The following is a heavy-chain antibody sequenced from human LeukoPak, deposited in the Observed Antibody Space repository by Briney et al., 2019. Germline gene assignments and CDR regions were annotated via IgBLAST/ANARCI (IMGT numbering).Heavy chain of an antibody. J-gene: IGHJ4*02. Sequence: SETLSLTWTLSGGSISSSGYYWGWIRQPPGKGLEWIGSIYYSGSTYHNPSLKSRFTISVDTSKNQFSLKLSSVTATDTAVYYCASYYYDSSGYLDYWGQGTLVTVSS. CDR2: IYYSGST. D-gene: IGHD3-22*01. CDR1: GGSISSSGYY. CDR3: ASYYYDSSGYLDY. V-gene: IGHV4-39*01.